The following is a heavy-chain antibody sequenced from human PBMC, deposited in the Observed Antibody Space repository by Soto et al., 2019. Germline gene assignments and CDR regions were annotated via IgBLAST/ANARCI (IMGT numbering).Heavy chain of an antibody. J-gene: IGHJ6*02. V-gene: IGHV1-46*01. CDR2: INPSGGST. Sequence: GASVKVSCKASGYTFTSYYMHWVRQAPGQGLEWMGIINPSGGSTSYAQKFQGRVTMTRDTPTSTVYMELSSLRSEDTAVYYCARDYFAAAAGTGDYYYYYGMDVWGQGTTVTVSS. D-gene: IGHD6-13*01. CDR1: GYTFTSYY. CDR3: ARDYFAAAAGTGDYYYYYGMDV.